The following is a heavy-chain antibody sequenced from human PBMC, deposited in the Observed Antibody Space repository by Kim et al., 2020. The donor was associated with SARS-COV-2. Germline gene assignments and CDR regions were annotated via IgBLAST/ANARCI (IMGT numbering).Heavy chain of an antibody. CDR3: ARMRYYGSGKSTPDY. CDR1: GFTFSSYE. Sequence: GGFLRLSCAASGFTFSSYEMNWVRQAPGKGLEWVSYISSSGSTIYYADSVKGRFTISRDNAKNSLYLQMNSLRAEDTAVYYCARMRYYGSGKSTPDYWGQGTLVTVSS. CDR2: ISSSGSTI. D-gene: IGHD3-10*01. V-gene: IGHV3-48*03. J-gene: IGHJ4*02.